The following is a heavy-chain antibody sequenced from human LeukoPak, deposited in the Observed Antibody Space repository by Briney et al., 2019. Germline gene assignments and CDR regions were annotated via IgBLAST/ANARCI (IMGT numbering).Heavy chain of an antibody. Sequence: SETLSLTCTVSGGSISSSSYYWGWIRQPPGKGLEWIGSIYYSGSTYYNPSLKSRVTISVDTSKNQFSLKLSSVTAADTAVYYCARDNSLLRFWWFDPWGQGTLVTVSS. CDR1: GGSISSSSYY. CDR2: IYYSGST. V-gene: IGHV4-39*02. CDR3: ARDNSLLRFWWFDP. D-gene: IGHD2/OR15-2a*01. J-gene: IGHJ5*02.